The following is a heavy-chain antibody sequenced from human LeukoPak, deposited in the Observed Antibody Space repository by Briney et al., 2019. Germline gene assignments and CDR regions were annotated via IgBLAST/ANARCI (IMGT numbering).Heavy chain of an antibody. CDR1: GFTVSGNY. D-gene: IGHD6-19*01. V-gene: IGHV3-53*01. CDR3: AREGGPYSSTLRGC. Sequence: GGSLRLSCVVSGFTVSGNYMSWVRQAPGKGLEWVSIMHASGTTDYADSVKGRFTISRDNSKNTLYLQMSSLRVEDTAVYYCAREGGPYSSTLRGCWGQGTLVTVSS. J-gene: IGHJ4*02. CDR2: MHASGTT.